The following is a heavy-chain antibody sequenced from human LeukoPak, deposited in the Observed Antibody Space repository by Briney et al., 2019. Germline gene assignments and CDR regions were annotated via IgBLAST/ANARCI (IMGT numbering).Heavy chain of an antibody. Sequence: GGSLRLSCAASGFTFSSYAMSWVRQAPGKGLEWVSAISGSGGGTSYADPVKGRFTISRDNSKNTLSLQMNSLRAEDTAVYYCAKDAYTSSWYRFDPWGQGTLVTVSS. D-gene: IGHD6-13*01. V-gene: IGHV3-23*01. CDR3: AKDAYTSSWYRFDP. J-gene: IGHJ5*02. CDR1: GFTFSSYA. CDR2: ISGSGGGT.